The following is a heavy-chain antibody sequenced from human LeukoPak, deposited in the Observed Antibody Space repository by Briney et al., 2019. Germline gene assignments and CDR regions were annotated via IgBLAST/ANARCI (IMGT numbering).Heavy chain of an antibody. CDR3: AKDPATMETYFDY. CDR1: GFTFSTSG. Sequence: GGSLRLSCAASGFTFSTSGMHWVRQAPGKGLEWVAFIRYDGIVKYYADSVEGRFTIFRDKSKNTLYLQMNSLRPEDTAVYYCAKDPATMETYFDYWGQGTLVTVAS. V-gene: IGHV3-30*02. CDR2: IRYDGIVK. D-gene: IGHD2-2*01. J-gene: IGHJ4*02.